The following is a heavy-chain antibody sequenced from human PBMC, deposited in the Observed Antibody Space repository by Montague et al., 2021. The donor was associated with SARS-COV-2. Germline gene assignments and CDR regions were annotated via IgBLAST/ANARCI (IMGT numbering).Heavy chain of an antibody. V-gene: IGHV4-59*01. Sequence: SETLSLTCTVSGGSISSYYWSWIRQPPGKGLEWIGYIYYSGSTNYNPSLKSRVTISVDTSKNQFSLKLSSVTAADTAVFYCAREGVYGSRYCYGLDVWGQGTLVAVSS. CDR2: IYYSGST. D-gene: IGHD3-10*01. CDR1: GGSISSYY. J-gene: IGHJ6*02. CDR3: AREGVYGSRYCYGLDV.